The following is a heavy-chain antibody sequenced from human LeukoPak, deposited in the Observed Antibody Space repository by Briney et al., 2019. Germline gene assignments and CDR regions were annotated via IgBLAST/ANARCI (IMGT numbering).Heavy chain of an antibody. CDR1: GFTFSSYG. J-gene: IGHJ4*02. CDR2: ISYDGSNK. Sequence: GRSLRLSCAASGFTFSSYGMHWVRQAPGKGLEWVAVISYDGSNKYYADSVKGRFTISRDNSKNTLYLQMNSLRAEDTAVYYCAKEGTAMVIPDYWGQGTLVTVSS. V-gene: IGHV3-30*18. CDR3: AKEGTAMVIPDY. D-gene: IGHD5-18*01.